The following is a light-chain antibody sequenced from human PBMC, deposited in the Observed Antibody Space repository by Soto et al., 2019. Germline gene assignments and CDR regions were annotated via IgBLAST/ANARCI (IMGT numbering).Light chain of an antibody. V-gene: IGKV1-9*01. CDR3: QQLNNFPRT. CDR1: QGISSY. J-gene: IGKJ1*01. CDR2: AAS. Sequence: DIQLTQXPSFLSASIGDRVTITCRASQGISSYLAWYQQESGKAPKLLIYAASTLQRGVPSRFSGSGSGTEFTLTISSLQPEDFASYYCQQLNNFPRTFGQGTKVEIK.